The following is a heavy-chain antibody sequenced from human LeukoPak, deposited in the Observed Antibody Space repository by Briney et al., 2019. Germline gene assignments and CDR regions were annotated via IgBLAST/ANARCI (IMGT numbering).Heavy chain of an antibody. CDR3: ARLSRKLRCRNFDY. J-gene: IGHJ4*02. CDR1: GGSFSGYY. V-gene: IGHV4-34*01. CDR2: INHSGST. Sequence: SETLSLTCAVYGGSFSGYYWSWIRQPPGKGLEWIGEINHSGSTNYNPSLKSRVTISVDTSKNQFSLKLSSVTAADTAVYYCARLSRKLRCRNFDYWGQGTLVTVSS. D-gene: IGHD4-17*01.